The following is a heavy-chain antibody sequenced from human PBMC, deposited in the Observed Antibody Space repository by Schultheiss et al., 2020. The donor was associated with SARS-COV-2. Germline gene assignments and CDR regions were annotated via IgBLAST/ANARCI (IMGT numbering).Heavy chain of an antibody. Sequence: GESLKISCTASGFTFSDYYLTWVRQAPGKGLEWVGRIKSKTDGGTTDYAAPVKGRFTISRDDSKNTLYLQMNSLKTEDTAVYYCTTGVAVVVAAIDYWGQGTLVTVSS. D-gene: IGHD2-15*01. CDR1: GFTFSDYY. V-gene: IGHV3-15*01. J-gene: IGHJ4*02. CDR3: TTGVAVVVAAIDY. CDR2: IKSKTDGGTT.